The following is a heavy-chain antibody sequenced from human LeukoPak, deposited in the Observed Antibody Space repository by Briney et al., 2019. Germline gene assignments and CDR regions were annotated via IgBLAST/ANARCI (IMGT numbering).Heavy chain of an antibody. CDR3: ARGSGGSCSPVRGCYYYYYMDV. D-gene: IGHD2-15*01. Sequence: SQTLSLTCTVSAGSINSGDYYWSWIRQPAGKGLEWIGRIYSPGTNYNYNPSVKSRVTISIDTSKNQFSLKLTSVTAADTAVYYCARGSGGSCSPVRGCYYYYYMDVWGKGTPVTVSS. J-gene: IGHJ6*03. CDR1: AGSINSGDYY. CDR2: IYSPGT. V-gene: IGHV4-61*02.